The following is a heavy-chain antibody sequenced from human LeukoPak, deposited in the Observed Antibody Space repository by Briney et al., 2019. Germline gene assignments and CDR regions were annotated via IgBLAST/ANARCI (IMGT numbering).Heavy chain of an antibody. CDR1: GFTFSTYA. D-gene: IGHD4-23*01. J-gene: IGHJ4*02. Sequence: GGSLRLSCAASGFTFSTYAMTWVRQAPGKGLEWVSGINWNGGSTGYADSVKGRFTISRDNAKNSLYLQMNSLRAEDTALYYCARGPPVVTNYFDYWGQGTLVTVSS. CDR2: INWNGGST. V-gene: IGHV3-20*04. CDR3: ARGPPVVTNYFDY.